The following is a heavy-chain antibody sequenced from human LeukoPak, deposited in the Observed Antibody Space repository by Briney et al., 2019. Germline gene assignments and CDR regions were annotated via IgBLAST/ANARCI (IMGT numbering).Heavy chain of an antibody. V-gene: IGHV3-21*01. CDR2: ISSSSTYI. Sequence: GGSLRLSCAASGFTFSIYNMNWVRQAPGKGLEWVSSISSSSTYIYYADSLKGRFTISRDSAKSSLYLQMNSLRAEDTAVYYCARETNYYDSRGFSGYWGQGTLVTVSS. CDR1: GFTFSIYN. CDR3: ARETNYYDSRGFSGY. J-gene: IGHJ4*02. D-gene: IGHD3-22*01.